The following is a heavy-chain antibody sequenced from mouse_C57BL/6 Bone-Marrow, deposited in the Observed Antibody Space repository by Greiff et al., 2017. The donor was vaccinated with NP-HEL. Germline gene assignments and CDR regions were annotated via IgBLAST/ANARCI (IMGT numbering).Heavy chain of an antibody. CDR1: GFSFNTYA. Sequence: EVQLVESGGGLVQPKGSLKLSCAASGFSFNTYAMNWVRQAPGKGSEWVARIRSKSNNYATYYADSVKDRFTISRDDSESMLYLQMNNLKTEDTAMYYCVRRGYDYDYAMDYWGQGTSVTVSS. J-gene: IGHJ4*01. D-gene: IGHD2-4*01. V-gene: IGHV10-1*01. CDR2: IRSKSNNYAT. CDR3: VRRGYDYDYAMDY.